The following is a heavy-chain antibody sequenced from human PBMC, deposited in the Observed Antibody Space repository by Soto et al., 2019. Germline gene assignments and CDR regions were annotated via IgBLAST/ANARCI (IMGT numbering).Heavy chain of an antibody. J-gene: IGHJ6*02. CDR1: GFTFSSYD. CDR3: ARGYCTNCVCWGGYYGMDV. V-gene: IGHV3-13*01. D-gene: IGHD2-8*01. Sequence: EVQLVESGGGLVQPGGSLRLSCAASGFTFSSYDMHWVRQATGKGLEWVSAIGTAGDTYDPGSVKGRFTISRENAKNSLYLQMNSLRAGDTAVYYCARGYCTNCVCWGGYYGMDVWGQGTTVTVSS. CDR2: IGTAGDT.